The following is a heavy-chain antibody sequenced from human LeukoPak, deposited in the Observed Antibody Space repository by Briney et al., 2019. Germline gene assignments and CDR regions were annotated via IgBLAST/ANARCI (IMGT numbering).Heavy chain of an antibody. CDR2: IDTSGST. V-gene: IGHV4-4*09. Sequence: PSETLSLTCTVSGGSISSYYWSWIRQPPGKGLEWIGYIDTSGSTNHNPSLKSHVTISADTSKNQFSLKLSSVTAADTAVYYCARAYSSSWLSAFDIWGQGTMVTVSS. CDR1: GGSISSYY. D-gene: IGHD6-13*01. J-gene: IGHJ3*02. CDR3: ARAYSSSWLSAFDI.